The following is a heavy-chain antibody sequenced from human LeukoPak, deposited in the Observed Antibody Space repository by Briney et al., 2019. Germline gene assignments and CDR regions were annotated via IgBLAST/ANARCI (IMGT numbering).Heavy chain of an antibody. CDR3: AREGDYYYYMDV. V-gene: IGHV4-61*02. J-gene: IGHJ6*03. CDR2: IYTSGST. CDR1: GGSISSGRYC. Sequence: SEALSLTCTVYGGSISSGRYCWSWIRQPAGKGLEWIGRIYTSGSTNYNPSLKSRITISVDTSKNQFSLKLSSVTAADTAVYYCAREGDYYYYMDVWGKGPRSPSP.